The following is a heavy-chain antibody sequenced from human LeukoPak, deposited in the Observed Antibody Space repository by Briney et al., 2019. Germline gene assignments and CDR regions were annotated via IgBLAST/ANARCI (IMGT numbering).Heavy chain of an antibody. D-gene: IGHD5-18*01. CDR3: ARRKDTTNYYFDY. J-gene: IGHJ4*02. CDR1: GGSISTSRDY. Sequence: SETLSLTCSVSGGSISTSRDYWGWIRQPPGKGLEWIGSLYCGGSTYYSPSLKSRVTISVDTSKNQFSLRLTSVTAADTAVYYCARRKDTTNYYFDYWGQGTLVTVSS. CDR2: LYCGGST. V-gene: IGHV4-39*01.